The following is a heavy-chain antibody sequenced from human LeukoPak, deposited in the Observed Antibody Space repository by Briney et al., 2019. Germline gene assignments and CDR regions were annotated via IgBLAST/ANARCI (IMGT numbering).Heavy chain of an antibody. CDR2: IRYDGSNK. CDR3: AKGGRIVGATSYYYYMDV. Sequence: GGSLRLSCAASGFTFSSYGMHWVRQAPGKGLEWVAFIRYDGSNKYYADSVKGRFTFSRDNSKNTLYLQMNSLRAEDTAVYYCAKGGRIVGATSYYYYMDVWGKGTTVTVSS. CDR1: GFTFSSYG. D-gene: IGHD1-26*01. V-gene: IGHV3-30*02. J-gene: IGHJ6*03.